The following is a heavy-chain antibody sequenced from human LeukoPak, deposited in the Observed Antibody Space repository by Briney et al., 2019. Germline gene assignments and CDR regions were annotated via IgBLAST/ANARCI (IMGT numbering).Heavy chain of an antibody. J-gene: IGHJ6*02. CDR3: ATSGGSDYYYGMDV. V-gene: IGHV4-30-2*01. Sequence: SQTLSLTCAVSGGSISSGGYSWSWIRQPPGKGLGWIGYIYHSGSTYYNSSLKSRVTISVDRSKNQFSLKLSSVTAADTAVYYCATSGGSDYYYGMDVRGQGTTVTVSS. CDR1: GGSISSGGYS. CDR2: IYHSGST. D-gene: IGHD4-23*01.